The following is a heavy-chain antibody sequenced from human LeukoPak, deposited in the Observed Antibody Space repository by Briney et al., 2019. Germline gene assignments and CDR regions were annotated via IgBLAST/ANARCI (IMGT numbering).Heavy chain of an antibody. V-gene: IGHV4-59*12. J-gene: IGHJ4*02. D-gene: IGHD6-13*01. CDR3: ARAKYSGSWTDY. CDR2: IYYSGST. CDR1: GGSISSYY. Sequence: PSETLSLTCTVSGGSISSYYWSWIRQPPGKGLEWIGYIYYSGSTNYNPSLKSRVTISADTSKNQFSLKLSSVTAADTAVYYCARAKYSGSWTDYWGQGTLVTVSS.